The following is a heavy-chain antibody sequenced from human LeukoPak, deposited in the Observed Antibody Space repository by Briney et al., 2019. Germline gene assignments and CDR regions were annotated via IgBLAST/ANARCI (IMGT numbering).Heavy chain of an antibody. CDR2: IIPIFGTA. V-gene: IGHV1-69*06. Sequence: SVKVSCKASGGTFSSYAISWVRQAPGQGLEWMGGIIPIFGTANYAQKFQGRVTITADKSTSTAYMELSRLRSDDTAVYYCARDPGVSGSSLFDYWGQGTLVTVSS. CDR3: ARDPGVSGSSLFDY. J-gene: IGHJ4*02. CDR1: GGTFSSYA. D-gene: IGHD1-26*01.